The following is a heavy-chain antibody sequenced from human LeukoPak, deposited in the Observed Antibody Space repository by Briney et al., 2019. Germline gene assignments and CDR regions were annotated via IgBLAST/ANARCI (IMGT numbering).Heavy chain of an antibody. CDR2: ISGSGGST. J-gene: IGHJ6*03. Sequence: LAGGSLRLSCAASGFTFSSYAMSWVRQAPGKGLEWVSAISGSGGSTYYADSVKGRFIISRDNSKNTVYLQMNSLRGEDTAVYYCAAGSGWKLYYYYYYMDVWGKGTTVTVSS. V-gene: IGHV3-23*01. CDR3: AAGSGWKLYYYYYYMDV. D-gene: IGHD6-19*01. CDR1: GFTFSSYA.